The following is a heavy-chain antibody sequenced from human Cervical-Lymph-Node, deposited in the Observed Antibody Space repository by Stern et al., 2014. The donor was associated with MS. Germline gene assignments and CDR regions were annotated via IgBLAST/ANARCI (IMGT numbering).Heavy chain of an antibody. Sequence: EDQLVESGGGLVQPGGSLRLSCAASGFTFSSYWMHWVRQAPGKGLVWVSSISSDGSSTSYADSVKGRFTISRDNTKNALYLQMNSLRAEDTAVYYCARDSSGISFDYWGQGTLVTVSS. CDR2: ISSDGSST. V-gene: IGHV3-74*01. D-gene: IGHD1-14*01. CDR1: GFTFSSYW. CDR3: ARDSSGISFDY. J-gene: IGHJ4*02.